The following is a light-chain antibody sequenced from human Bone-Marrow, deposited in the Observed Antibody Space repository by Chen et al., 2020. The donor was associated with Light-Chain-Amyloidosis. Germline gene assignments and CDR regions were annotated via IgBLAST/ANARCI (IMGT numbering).Light chain of an antibody. Sequence: SYVLTQPSSVSVASGQPATLAGGGNNIGSTSLHWYQQTPGQAPLLVVYEDSDRPSGIPERLSGSNSGNTATLTISRVEAGDEADYYCQVWDRSSDRPVFGGGTKLTVL. CDR3: QVWDRSSDRPV. CDR2: EDS. V-gene: IGLV3-21*02. CDR1: NIGSTS. J-gene: IGLJ3*02.